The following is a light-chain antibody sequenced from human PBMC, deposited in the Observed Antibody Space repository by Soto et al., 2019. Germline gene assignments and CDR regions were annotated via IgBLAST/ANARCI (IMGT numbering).Light chain of an antibody. J-gene: IGKJ1*01. V-gene: IGKV1-5*01. CDR2: DAS. Sequence: DIQMTQSPSTLSASVGAAVPVTCRARQSVSGWLAWYQQIPGQAPKLLIYDASALPRGVPSRFSGSGSGTKFTLTIASLQPDDFATYYCQQYETFSGTFGPGTKVDIK. CDR1: QSVSGW. CDR3: QQYETFSGT.